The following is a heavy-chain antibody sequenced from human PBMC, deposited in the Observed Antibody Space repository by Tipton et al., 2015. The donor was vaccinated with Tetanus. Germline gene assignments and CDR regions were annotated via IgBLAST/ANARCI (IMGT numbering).Heavy chain of an antibody. CDR3: ARQLWGYWFDP. D-gene: IGHD7-27*01. CDR1: GGSFSSSNGY. CDR2: IYYGGST. Sequence: LRLSCTVSGGSFSSSNGYWAWIRQPPGKGLEWVGSIYYGGSTYHSPSLKSRVTMSVDTSKNQFSVTLSSVTAADTAVYYCARQLWGYWFDPWGQGTRVTVSS. V-gene: IGHV4-39*01. J-gene: IGHJ5*02.